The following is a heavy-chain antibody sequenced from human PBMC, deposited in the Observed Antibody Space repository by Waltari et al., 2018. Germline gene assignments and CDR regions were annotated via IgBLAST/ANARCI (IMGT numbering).Heavy chain of an antibody. J-gene: IGHJ6*02. V-gene: IGHV4-34*01. D-gene: IGHD6-13*01. Sequence: QVQLQQWGAGLLKPSETLSLTCAVYGGSFSGYYWSWNRQPPGKGLELIGEINHSGSTNYTPSLKSRFTISVDTSKNQFSLKLSSVTAAETAVYYCASHKGQLVLGYYYGMDVWGQGTTVTVSS. CDR3: ASHKGQLVLGYYYGMDV. CDR2: INHSGST. CDR1: GGSFSGYY.